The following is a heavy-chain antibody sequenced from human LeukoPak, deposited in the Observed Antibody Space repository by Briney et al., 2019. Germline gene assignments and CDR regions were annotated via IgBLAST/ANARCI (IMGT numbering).Heavy chain of an antibody. CDR2: INPNSGGT. Sequence: ASVKVSCKASGYTFTGYYMHWVRQAPGQGLEWMGWINPNSGGTNYAQKLQGRVTMTTDTSTSTAYMELRSLRSDDTAVYYCARVITIFGVVRYGMDVWGQGTTVTVSS. CDR3: ARVITIFGVVRYGMDV. D-gene: IGHD3-3*01. CDR1: GYTFTGYY. J-gene: IGHJ6*02. V-gene: IGHV1-2*02.